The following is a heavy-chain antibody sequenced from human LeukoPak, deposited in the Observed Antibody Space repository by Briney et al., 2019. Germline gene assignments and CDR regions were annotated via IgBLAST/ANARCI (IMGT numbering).Heavy chain of an antibody. D-gene: IGHD6-13*01. CDR1: GFTFGSYA. CDR3: AMKTPGTHPFDY. J-gene: IGHJ4*02. CDR2: SGTVGDT. Sequence: GGSLRLSCAASGFTFGSYAMNRVRQAPGKGLEWVSASGTVGDTYYADSVRGRFTISRDNSKGTLDLQMTSLRAEDTAVYYCAMKTPGTHPFDYWGQGTLVTVSP. V-gene: IGHV3-23*01.